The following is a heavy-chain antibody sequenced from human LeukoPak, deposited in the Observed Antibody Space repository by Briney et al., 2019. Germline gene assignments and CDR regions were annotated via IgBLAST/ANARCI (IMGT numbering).Heavy chain of an antibody. Sequence: GGSLRLSCAASGFTFSSYSMNWVRQAPGKGLEWVSSISSSSSYIYYADSVKGRFTISRDNAKNSLYLQMNNLRAEDTAVYYCARWGSEYYYDSSGYYYYYYYMDVWGKGTTVTVSS. D-gene: IGHD3-22*01. V-gene: IGHV3-21*01. CDR2: ISSSSSYI. CDR3: ARWGSEYYYDSSGYYYYYYYMDV. CDR1: GFTFSSYS. J-gene: IGHJ6*03.